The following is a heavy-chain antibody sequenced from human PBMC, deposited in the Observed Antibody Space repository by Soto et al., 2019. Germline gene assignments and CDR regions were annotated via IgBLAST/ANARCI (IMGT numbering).Heavy chain of an antibody. D-gene: IGHD3-3*01. CDR2: ISAYNGDT. CDR3: ARTGRFLEWLSTFDY. V-gene: IGHV1-18*01. Sequence: QVQLVQSGAEVAKPGASVKVSCKSSGYTFSDYGISWVRQAPGQGLEWMGWISAYNGDTNYAHKFQGRVTMTTDTSTSTAYLELRSLRSDDTAVYYCARTGRFLEWLSTFDYWGQGKLVTVSS. J-gene: IGHJ4*02. CDR1: GYTFSDYG.